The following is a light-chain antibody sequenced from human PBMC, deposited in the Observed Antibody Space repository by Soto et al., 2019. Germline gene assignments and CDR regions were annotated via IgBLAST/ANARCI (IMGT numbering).Light chain of an antibody. CDR3: QQYNTYST. CDR1: QSISRW. Sequence: DIQMTQSPSTLSASVGDRVTITCRASQSISRWLAWYQQKPGKAPKALSYAASTLRSGVPSRFSGGGSGTEFTLTISSLKPDDFATYYCQQYNTYSTFGQGTRLEIK. CDR2: AAS. J-gene: IGKJ5*01. V-gene: IGKV1-5*01.